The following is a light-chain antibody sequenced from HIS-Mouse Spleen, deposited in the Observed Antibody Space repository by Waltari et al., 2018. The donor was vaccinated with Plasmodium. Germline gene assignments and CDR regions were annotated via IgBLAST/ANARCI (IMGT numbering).Light chain of an antibody. CDR3: SSYAGSNNLV. CDR2: EVS. Sequence: QSALTQPPSASGSPGQSVTISSTGPSSDVGGYNYFSWYQQHPGKAPKLMIYEVSKRPSGVPDRFSGSKSGNTASLTVSGLQAEDEADYYCSSYAGSNNLVFGGGTKLTVL. V-gene: IGLV2-8*01. CDR1: SSDVGGYNY. J-gene: IGLJ2*01.